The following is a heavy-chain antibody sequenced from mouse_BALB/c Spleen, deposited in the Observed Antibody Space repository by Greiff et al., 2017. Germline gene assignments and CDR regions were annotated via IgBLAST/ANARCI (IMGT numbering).Heavy chain of an antibody. V-gene: IGHV1-63*02. J-gene: IGHJ4*01. CDR2: IYPGGGYT. CDR1: GYTFTNYW. D-gene: IGHD2-4*01. CDR3: ARGDDYDDAMDY. Sequence: QVQLKQSGAELVRPGTSVKISCKASGYTFTNYWLGWVKQRPGHGLEWIGDIYPGGGYTNYNEKFKGKATLTADTSSSTAYMQLSSLTSEDSAVYFCARGDDYDDAMDYWGQGTSVTVSS.